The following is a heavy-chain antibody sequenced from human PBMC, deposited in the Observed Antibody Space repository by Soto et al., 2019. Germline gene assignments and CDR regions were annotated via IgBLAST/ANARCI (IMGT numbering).Heavy chain of an antibody. V-gene: IGHV1-2*04. CDR1: GYTFTGYY. J-gene: IGHJ6*02. D-gene: IGHD3-10*01. Sequence: GASVKVSCKASGYTFTGYYMHWVRQAPGQGLEWMGWINPNSGGTNYAQKFQGWVTMTRDTSISTAYMELSGLRSDDTAVYYCARDLGGITMVRGVIINYGMDVWGQGTTVTVSS. CDR3: ARDLGGITMVRGVIINYGMDV. CDR2: INPNSGGT.